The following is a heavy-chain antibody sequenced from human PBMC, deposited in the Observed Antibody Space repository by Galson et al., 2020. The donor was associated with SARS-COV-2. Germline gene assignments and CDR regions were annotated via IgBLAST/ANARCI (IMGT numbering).Heavy chain of an antibody. CDR1: GFTFTSYW. CDR3: ARAPHYYGWETHYSFSGMDV. CDR2: IYPGDSDT. D-gene: IGHD3-10*01. V-gene: IGHV5-51*01. Sequence: GESLKISCKGSGFTFTSYWIGWVRQMPGKGLAWMGVIYPGDSDTRYSPSFQGQVTISGDKSISTAYLQWSSLKASDTAMYYCARAPHYYGWETHYSFSGMDVWGQGTTVTVSS. J-gene: IGHJ6*02.